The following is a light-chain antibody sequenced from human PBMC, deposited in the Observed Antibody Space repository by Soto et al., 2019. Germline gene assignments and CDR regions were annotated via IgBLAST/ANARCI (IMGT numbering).Light chain of an antibody. V-gene: IGLV1-40*01. CDR1: SSNIGAGYD. J-gene: IGLJ2*01. CDR3: QSYDSSLSGSRI. Sequence: QSVLTQPPSVSGAPGQKVTISCTGSSSNIGAGYDVHWYQQFPRTAPKLLIFGNSNRPSGVPDRFSGSKSGTSASRAITGLRAEDEADYYCQSYDSSLSGSRIFGGGTQLTVL. CDR2: GNS.